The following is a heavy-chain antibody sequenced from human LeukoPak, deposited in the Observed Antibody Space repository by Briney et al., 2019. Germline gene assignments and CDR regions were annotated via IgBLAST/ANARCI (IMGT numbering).Heavy chain of an antibody. CDR3: ARGKTPAVTTPFDY. J-gene: IGHJ4*02. V-gene: IGHV3-74*01. Sequence: PPGGSLRLSCAASGFTFSSYWMHWVRQAPGKGLVCVSRINSDGSNTNYADSVKGRFTISRDNAKNTLYLQMNSLRAEDTAVYYCARGKTPAVTTPFDYWGQGTLLTVSS. CDR1: GFTFSSYW. D-gene: IGHD4-17*01. CDR2: INSDGSNT.